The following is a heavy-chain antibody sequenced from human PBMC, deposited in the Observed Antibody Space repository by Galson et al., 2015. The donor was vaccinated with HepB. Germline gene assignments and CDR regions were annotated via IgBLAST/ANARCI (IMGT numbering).Heavy chain of an antibody. CDR2: IWYDGSNK. CDR1: GFTFSSYG. J-gene: IGHJ6*02. V-gene: IGHV3-33*01. Sequence: SLRLSCAASGFTFSSYGMHWVRQAPGKGLEWVAVIWYDGSNKYYADSVKGRFTISRDNSKNTLYLQMNSLRAEDTAVYYCAGPHNLDYSNPLGMDVWGQGTTVTVSS. CDR3: AGPHNLDYSNPLGMDV. D-gene: IGHD4-11*01.